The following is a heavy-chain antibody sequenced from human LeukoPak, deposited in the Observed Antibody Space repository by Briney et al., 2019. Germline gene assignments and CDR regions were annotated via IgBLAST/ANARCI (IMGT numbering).Heavy chain of an antibody. CDR3: ARVGYNYYGMDV. V-gene: IGHV4-61*02. CDR1: GGSISSGSYY. Sequence: SETLSLTCTVSGGSISSGSYYWSWIRQLAGKGLEWIGRIYTSGSTNYNPSFKSRVTISVDTSKNQFSLKLSSVTAADTAVYYCARVGYNYYGMDVWGQGTTVTVSS. J-gene: IGHJ6*02. CDR2: IYTSGST.